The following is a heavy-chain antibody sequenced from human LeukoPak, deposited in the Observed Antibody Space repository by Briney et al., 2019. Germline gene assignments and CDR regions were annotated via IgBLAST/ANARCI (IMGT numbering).Heavy chain of an antibody. CDR2: INGGGGNT. J-gene: IGHJ4*02. CDR3: AKAVRSMVTGGGYFDS. D-gene: IGHD3-10*01. CDR1: GFTFSSYA. V-gene: IGHV3-23*01. Sequence: GGSLRLSCAASGFTFSSYAMSWVRQAPGKGLEWVSGINGGGGNTYYADSVKGRLTVSRDNSKNTLYLQMNSLRVEDTAVYYCAKAVRSMVTGGGYFDSWGQGTLVTVSS.